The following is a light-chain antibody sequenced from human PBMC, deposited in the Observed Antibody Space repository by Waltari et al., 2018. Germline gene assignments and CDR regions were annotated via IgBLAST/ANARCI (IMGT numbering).Light chain of an antibody. CDR3: QQYGSLPYS. V-gene: IGKV3-20*01. CDR1: QSVSSSY. CDR2: GAS. J-gene: IGKJ2*03. Sequence: EIVLTQSPGTLSLFPGERATLSCRASQSVSSSYLAWYQQKPGQAPRLRIYGASSRATGIPDRFSGSGSGTDFSLTISRLEPEDFAVYYCQQYGSLPYSFGQGTKLEIK.